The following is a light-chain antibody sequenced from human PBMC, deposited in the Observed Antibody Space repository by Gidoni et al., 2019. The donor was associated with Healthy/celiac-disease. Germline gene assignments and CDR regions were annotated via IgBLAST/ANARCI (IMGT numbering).Light chain of an antibody. V-gene: IGKV4-1*01. CDR1: QSVLYSSNHKNY. CDR2: WAS. Sequence: IVLTQSPDSLAVSLGERSNINCKSSQSVLYSSNHKNYLAWYQQKPGQPPKLLIYWASTRESGVPDRFSGSGSGTDFTLTISSLQAEDVAVYYCKQYYSTPLTFGGGTKVEIK. J-gene: IGKJ4*01. CDR3: KQYYSTPLT.